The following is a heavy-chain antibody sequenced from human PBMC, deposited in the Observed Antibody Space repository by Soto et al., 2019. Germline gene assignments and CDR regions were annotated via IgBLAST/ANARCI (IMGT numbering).Heavy chain of an antibody. D-gene: IGHD3-10*01. CDR3: AILGEWFGEADFDY. V-gene: IGHV4-34*01. CDR1: GGSFSGYY. CDR2: IHHSGST. Sequence: KTSETLSLTCAVYGGSFSGYYWSWIRQPPGKGLEWIGEIHHSGSTNYNPSLKSRVTISVDTSKNQFSLKLSSVTAADTAVYYCAILGEWFGEADFDYWGQGTLVTVSS. J-gene: IGHJ4*02.